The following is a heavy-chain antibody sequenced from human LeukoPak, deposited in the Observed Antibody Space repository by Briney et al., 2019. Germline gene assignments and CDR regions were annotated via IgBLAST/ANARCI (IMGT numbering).Heavy chain of an antibody. CDR2: INHSGST. CDR3: ARAARSNYYYYGMDV. J-gene: IGHJ6*02. Sequence: SETLSLTCAVYGGSFSGYYWSWIRQPPGKGLEWIGEINHSGSTNYNPSLKSRVTISVDTSKNQFSLKLSSVTAADTAVYYCARAARSNYYYYGMDVWGQGTTVTVSS. V-gene: IGHV4-34*01. CDR1: GGSFSGYY.